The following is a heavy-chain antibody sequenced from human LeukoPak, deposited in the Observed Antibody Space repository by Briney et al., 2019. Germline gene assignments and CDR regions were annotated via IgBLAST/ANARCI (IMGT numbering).Heavy chain of an antibody. V-gene: IGHV4-34*01. J-gene: IGHJ4*02. CDR3: ARAVGTSRNFFDY. CDR1: GGSFSGYY. Sequence: NPSETLSLTCAVYGGSFSGYYWSWIRQPPGKGLEWIGEINHSGSTNYNPSLKSRVTISVDTSKNQFSLKLSSVTAADTAMYYCARAVGTSRNFFDYWGQGTLVTVSS. D-gene: IGHD4-23*01. CDR2: INHSGST.